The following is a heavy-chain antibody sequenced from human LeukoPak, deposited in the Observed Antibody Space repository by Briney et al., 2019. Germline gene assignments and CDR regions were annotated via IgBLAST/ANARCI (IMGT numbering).Heavy chain of an antibody. Sequence: GGSLRLSCAASGFTFSSYAMSWVRQAPGKGLERVSAISGSGGSTYYADSVKGRFTISRDNSKNTLYLQMNSLRAEDTAVYYCAKEAGNYGDYPYYFDYWGQGTLVTVSS. J-gene: IGHJ4*02. D-gene: IGHD4-17*01. CDR2: ISGSGGST. V-gene: IGHV3-23*01. CDR3: AKEAGNYGDYPYYFDY. CDR1: GFTFSSYA.